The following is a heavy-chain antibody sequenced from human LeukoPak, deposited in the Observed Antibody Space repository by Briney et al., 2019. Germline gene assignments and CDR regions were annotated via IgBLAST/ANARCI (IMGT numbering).Heavy chain of an antibody. J-gene: IGHJ4*02. Sequence: PSETLSLTCAVYGGSFSGYYWSWIRQPPGKGLEWIGGINHSGSTNYNPSLKSRVTISVDTSKNQFSLKLSSVTAADTAVYYCARRQLEYPNIEYSSSFFDYWGQGTLVTVSS. CDR2: INHSGST. CDR3: ARRQLEYPNIEYSSSFFDY. CDR1: GGSFSGYY. D-gene: IGHD6-6*01. V-gene: IGHV4-34*01.